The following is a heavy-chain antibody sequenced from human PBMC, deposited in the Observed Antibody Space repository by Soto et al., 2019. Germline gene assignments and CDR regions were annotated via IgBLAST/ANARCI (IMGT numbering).Heavy chain of an antibody. CDR1: GFTFSSYT. Sequence: GGSLRLSCAASGFTFSSYTMNWVRQAPGKGLEWVSYISSSSRTIYYADSVKGRFTISRDNAKNSLYLQMNSLRADDTAVYYCAREYYYYYMDVWGKGTTVTVSS. J-gene: IGHJ6*03. V-gene: IGHV3-48*01. CDR2: ISSSSRTI. CDR3: AREYYYYYMDV.